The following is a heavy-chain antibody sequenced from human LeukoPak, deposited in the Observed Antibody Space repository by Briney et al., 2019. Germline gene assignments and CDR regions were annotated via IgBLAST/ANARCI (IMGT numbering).Heavy chain of an antibody. D-gene: IGHD5-18*01. J-gene: IGHJ5*02. V-gene: IGHV3-23*01. Sequence: GGSLRLSCAASGFTLSTYGMSWVRQAPGKGLEWVSGISGNGGSPYYADSVKGRVTISRDNSKNTLYLQMNSLRAEDTAVYYCARYTYGYSDWFDPWGQGTLVTVSS. CDR3: ARYTYGYSDWFDP. CDR1: GFTLSTYG. CDR2: ISGNGGSP.